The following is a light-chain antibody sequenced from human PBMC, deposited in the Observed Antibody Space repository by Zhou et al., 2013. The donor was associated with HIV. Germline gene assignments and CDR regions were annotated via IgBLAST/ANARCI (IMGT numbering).Light chain of an antibody. J-gene: IGKJ3*01. V-gene: IGKV1-8*01. CDR2: AAS. CDR1: QDVSGY. Sequence: AIRITQSPSSLSSSTGDRVTITCRASQDVSGYLAWYQQKPGKAPKLLISAASTLETGVPSRFSGSGSGTDFTLTISCLQSEDFATYYCQQYHNYPFTFGPGTRVDVK. CDR3: QQYHNYPFT.